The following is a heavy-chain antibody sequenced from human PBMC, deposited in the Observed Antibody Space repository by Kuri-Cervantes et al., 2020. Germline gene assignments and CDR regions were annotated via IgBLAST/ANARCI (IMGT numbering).Heavy chain of an antibody. CDR1: GGSFSSYF. CDR3: ARRGILSYCGGDCSNDAFDI. J-gene: IGHJ3*02. D-gene: IGHD2-21*02. CDR2: IYYSGTT. V-gene: IGHV4-59*01. Sequence: GSLRLSCAVYGGSFSSYFWSWIRQPPGKGLEWIAQIYYSGTTNYNPSLKSRVTISLDTSKNQFSLKLSSVTAADTAVYYCARRGILSYCGGDCSNDAFDIWGQGTMVTVSS.